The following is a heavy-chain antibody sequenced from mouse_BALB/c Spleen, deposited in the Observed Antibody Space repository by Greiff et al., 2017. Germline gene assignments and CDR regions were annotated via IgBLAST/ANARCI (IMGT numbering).Heavy chain of an antibody. CDR3: AREFTTATPYFDY. V-gene: IGHV5-12-1*01. CDR1: GFAFSSYD. Sequence: EVNVVESGGGLVKPGGSLKLSCAASGFAFSSYDMSWVRQTPEKRLEWVAYISSGGGSTYYPDTVKGRFTISRDNAKNTLYLQMSSLKSEDTAMYYCAREFTTATPYFDYWGQGTTLTVSS. CDR2: ISSGGGST. D-gene: IGHD1-2*01. J-gene: IGHJ2*01.